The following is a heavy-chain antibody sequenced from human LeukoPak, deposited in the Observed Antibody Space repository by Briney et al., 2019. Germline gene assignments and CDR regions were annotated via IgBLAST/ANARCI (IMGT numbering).Heavy chain of an antibody. D-gene: IGHD3-22*01. V-gene: IGHV1-2*02. J-gene: IGHJ4*02. CDR1: GYTFTGYY. Sequence: ASVKVSCKASGYTFTGYYMHWVRRAPGQGLEWMGWINPNSGGTNYAQKFQSRVTMTRDTSISTAYMELSRLGSDDTAVYYCAREDYYDSSGYPGGYWGQGTLVTVSS. CDR2: INPNSGGT. CDR3: AREDYYDSSGYPGGY.